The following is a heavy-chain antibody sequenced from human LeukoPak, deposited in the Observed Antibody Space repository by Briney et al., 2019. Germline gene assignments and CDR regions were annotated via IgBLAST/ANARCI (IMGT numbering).Heavy chain of an antibody. J-gene: IGHJ4*02. Sequence: GGSLRLSCAASGFTFSDYYMSWIRQAPGKGLEWVSYISSRSSYTKYADSVKGRFTISRDNAKNSLHLQMNSLRVEDTAVHYCASSLTPGDGYNSRPFDYWGQGTLVTVSS. CDR1: GFTFSDYY. D-gene: IGHD5-24*01. V-gene: IGHV3-11*06. CDR3: ASSLTPGDGYNSRPFDY. CDR2: ISSRSSYT.